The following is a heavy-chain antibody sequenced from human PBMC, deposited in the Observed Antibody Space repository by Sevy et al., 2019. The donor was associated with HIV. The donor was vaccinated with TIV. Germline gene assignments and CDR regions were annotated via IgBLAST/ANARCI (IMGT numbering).Heavy chain of an antibody. Sequence: GGSLRFSCAASGFTFSIYGMHWVRQAPGKGLEWVACIRYDGSTKYYADSVKGRFTISRDNSKNTLYLQMNSLRAEDTAVYYCAKDLTGRYSSSSGDFDYWGQGTLVTVSS. D-gene: IGHD6-6*01. V-gene: IGHV3-30*02. CDR3: AKDLTGRYSSSSGDFDY. CDR1: GFTFSIYG. CDR2: IRYDGSTK. J-gene: IGHJ4*02.